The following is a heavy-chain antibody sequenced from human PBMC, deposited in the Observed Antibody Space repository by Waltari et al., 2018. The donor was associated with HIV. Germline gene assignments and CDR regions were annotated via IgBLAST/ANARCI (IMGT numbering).Heavy chain of an antibody. CDR3: ARGATVYFDY. CDR2: IYHSGST. D-gene: IGHD4-4*01. Sequence: QLQLQESGSGLVKPSPTLSLTRAVSGGSISSGGYSWGGIRQPPGKGLEWIGYIYHSGSTYYNPSLKSRVTISVDRSKNQFSLKLSSVTAADTAVYYCARGATVYFDYWGQGTLVTVSS. CDR1: GGSISSGGYS. J-gene: IGHJ4*02. V-gene: IGHV4-30-2*01.